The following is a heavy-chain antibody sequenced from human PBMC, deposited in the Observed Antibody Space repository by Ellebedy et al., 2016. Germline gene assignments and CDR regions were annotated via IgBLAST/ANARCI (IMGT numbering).Heavy chain of an antibody. CDR1: GFTVSSNY. CDR3: ARDGVITGTTFH. Sequence: GESLKISCAASGFTVSSNYMSWVRQASGKGLEWVSVIYSGGDTYYADSVKGRFTISRDNSKNTLYLQMNSLRGEDTAVYYCARDGVITGTTFHWGQGTLVIVSS. D-gene: IGHD1-20*01. V-gene: IGHV3-53*01. J-gene: IGHJ4*02. CDR2: IYSGGDT.